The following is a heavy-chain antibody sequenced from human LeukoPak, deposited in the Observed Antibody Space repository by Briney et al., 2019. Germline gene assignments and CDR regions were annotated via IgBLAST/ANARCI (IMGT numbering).Heavy chain of an antibody. V-gene: IGHV4-59*08. CDR2: IYYSGST. J-gene: IGHJ4*02. Sequence: PSETLSLTCTVSGGSISSYYWSWIRQPPGKGLEWIGYIYYSGSTNYNPSLKSRVTISVDTSKNQFSLKLSSVTAADTAVYYCARHLVEAGSQSTNAFDYWGQGTLVTVSS. D-gene: IGHD1/OR15-1a*01. CDR3: ARHLVEAGSQSTNAFDY. CDR1: GGSISSYY.